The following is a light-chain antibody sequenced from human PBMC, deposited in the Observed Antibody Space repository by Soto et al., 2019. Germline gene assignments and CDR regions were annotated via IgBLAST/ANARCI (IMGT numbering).Light chain of an antibody. J-gene: IGKJ1*01. CDR3: QQANSNPRT. V-gene: IGKV1-12*01. CDR2: PAS. CDR1: QGINTW. Sequence: DIQMTQSPSSVSASVGDSVTITCRASQGINTWLAWYQQTSGKAPKLLIFPASSLQTGVPSRFSGSGSVTEFTLTISSLQPEDFATFYCQQANSNPRTFGQGTKVEIK.